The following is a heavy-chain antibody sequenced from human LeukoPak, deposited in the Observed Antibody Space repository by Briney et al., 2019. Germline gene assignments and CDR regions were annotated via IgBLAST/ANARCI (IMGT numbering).Heavy chain of an antibody. CDR3: ARGTVCGSGGKCSGSWYYDY. D-gene: IGHD6-13*01. V-gene: IGHV1-8*01. CDR1: GYTFTSND. Sequence: ASVKVSCKASGYTFTSNDINWVRPATGQGLEWMGWMNPNSGNTGYAQKFQGRVAMTRNTSISTAYMELSSLRSEDTAVYYCARGTVCGSGGKCSGSWYYDYWGQGTLVTVSS. J-gene: IGHJ4*02. CDR2: MNPNSGNT.